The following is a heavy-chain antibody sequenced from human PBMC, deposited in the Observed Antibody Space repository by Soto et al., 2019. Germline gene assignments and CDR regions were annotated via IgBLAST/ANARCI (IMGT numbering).Heavy chain of an antibody. V-gene: IGHV4-31*03. Sequence: QVQLQESGPGLVKPSQTLSLTCTVSGGSITSGGYYWSWIRQHPGQSLEWIGYIYYSGSTYYNPSLKSRVTVPVDAAKNQFSRKLCSVTAADTAVYYWARTPWFGEFTDYWGQGTLVTVSS. CDR2: IYYSGST. CDR3: ARTPWFGEFTDY. CDR1: GGSITSGGYY. D-gene: IGHD3-10*01. J-gene: IGHJ4*02.